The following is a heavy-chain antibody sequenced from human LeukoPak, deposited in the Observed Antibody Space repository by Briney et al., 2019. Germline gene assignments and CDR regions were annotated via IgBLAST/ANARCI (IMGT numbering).Heavy chain of an antibody. V-gene: IGHV1-2*06. J-gene: IGHJ4*02. Sequence: PEASVKVSCKASGYTFTGYYMHWVRQAPGQGLEWMGRINPNSGGTSYAQKFQGRVTMTRDTSISTAYMELSRLRSDDTAVYYCARVIAQQLVPFDYWGQGTLVTVSS. CDR1: GYTFTGYY. D-gene: IGHD6-13*01. CDR3: ARVIAQQLVPFDY. CDR2: INPNSGGT.